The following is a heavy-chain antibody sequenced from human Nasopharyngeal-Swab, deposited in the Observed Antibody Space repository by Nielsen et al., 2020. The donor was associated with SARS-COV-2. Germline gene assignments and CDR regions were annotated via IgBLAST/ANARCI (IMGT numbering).Heavy chain of an antibody. J-gene: IGHJ5*02. V-gene: IGHV1-8*01. Sequence: ASVKVSCKASGYTFTSYDINWVRQATGQGLEWMGWMNPNSGNTGYAQKLQGRVTMTTDTSTSTAYMELRSLRSDDTAVYYCARLMIGWFDPWGQGTLVTVSS. CDR3: ARLMIGWFDP. CDR2: MNPNSGNT. D-gene: IGHD3-22*01. CDR1: GYTFTSYD.